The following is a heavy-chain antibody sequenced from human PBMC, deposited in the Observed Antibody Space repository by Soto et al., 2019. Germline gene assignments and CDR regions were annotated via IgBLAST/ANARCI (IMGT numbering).Heavy chain of an antibody. J-gene: IGHJ6*03. V-gene: IGHV1-2*04. CDR2: INPNGGVT. D-gene: IGHD5-12*01. CDR1: GDSFNDYY. CDR3: ARESGGATATLDYYYFYTDV. Sequence: QVQLVQSGAEVRKPGASVTVSCRSSGDSFNDYYIHWVRQARGQGFEWMGWINPNGGVTKYAQKFQGWVSMTRDTSIRTVYMQLSRLRSDDTAVYYCARESGGATATLDYYYFYTDVWGTGTTVTVSS.